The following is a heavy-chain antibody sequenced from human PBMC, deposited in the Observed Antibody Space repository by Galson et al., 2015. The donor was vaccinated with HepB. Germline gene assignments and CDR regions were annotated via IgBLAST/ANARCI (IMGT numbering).Heavy chain of an antibody. CDR3: ARDQYGDPPNCSYYGTDV. CDR2: IFHSGNT. J-gene: IGHJ6*02. CDR1: GGSISSGVYS. V-gene: IGHV4-30-2*01. Sequence: TLSLTCAVSGGSISSGVYSWSWIRQPPGKGLEWIGYIFHSGNTYYNPSLKSRVTISVDTSKNQFSLKLSSVTAADTAVYYCARDQYGDPPNCSYYGTDVWGQGTTVTVSS. D-gene: IGHD4-17*01.